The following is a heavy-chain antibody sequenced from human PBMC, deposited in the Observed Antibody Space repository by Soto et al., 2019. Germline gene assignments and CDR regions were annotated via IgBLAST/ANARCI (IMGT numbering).Heavy chain of an antibody. CDR2: IYSSGST. D-gene: IGHD6-13*01. V-gene: IGHV4-4*07. CDR1: GGSIINYY. Sequence: PSETLSLTCTVSGGSIINYYWTWIRQPAGKGLEWVGRIYSSGSTSYNPSLKSRLTMSVDTSKNQFSLKLTSVTAAETALYYCARKTTYRSSRFDYWGHGSLVTVSS. J-gene: IGHJ5*01. CDR3: ARKTTYRSSRFDY.